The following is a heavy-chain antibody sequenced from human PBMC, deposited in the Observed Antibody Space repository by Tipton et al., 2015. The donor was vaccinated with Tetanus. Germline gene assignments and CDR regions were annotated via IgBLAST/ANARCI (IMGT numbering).Heavy chain of an antibody. J-gene: IGHJ4*02. V-gene: IGHV1-18*01. CDR2: ISVYNGNT. Sequence: QSGPEVKKSGASVKVSCKSSGYTFTRYGITWVRQAPGQGLEWMGWISVYNGNTNYGQNVQGRVTMTTDTPTSTAYMELRSLRSDATAVYYCARVPTNPLAVDRPTDYWGQGTLVTVSS. CDR1: GYTFTRYG. D-gene: IGHD6-19*01. CDR3: ARVPTNPLAVDRPTDY.